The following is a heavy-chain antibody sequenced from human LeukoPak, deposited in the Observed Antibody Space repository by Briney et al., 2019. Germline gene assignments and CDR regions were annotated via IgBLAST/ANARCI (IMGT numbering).Heavy chain of an antibody. CDR2: INHSGST. Sequence: SETLSLTCTVFGDSKNGFHWSWIRQPPGKGLEWIGEINHSGSTNYNPSLKSRVTISVDTSKNQFSLKLSSVTAADTAVYYCARVYTVPGYCTNGVCPEWFDPWGQGTLVTVSS. CDR3: ARVYTVPGYCTNGVCPEWFDP. J-gene: IGHJ5*02. CDR1: GDSKNGFH. D-gene: IGHD2-8*01. V-gene: IGHV4-34*01.